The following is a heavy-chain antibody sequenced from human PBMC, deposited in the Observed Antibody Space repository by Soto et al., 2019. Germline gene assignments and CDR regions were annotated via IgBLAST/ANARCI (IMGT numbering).Heavy chain of an antibody. CDR2: INSDGSVT. J-gene: IGHJ4*02. CDR3: ASAMTSVGATTKGDY. Sequence: EVQLVESGGRLVQPGGSLRLSCAASGFSFNTYWMHWVRQAPGKGPVWVARINSDGSVTDYARSVQGRVTIPRDNAKHTVYLRMKSLGAEDTAVYYCASAMTSVGATTKGDYWGQGTLVTVSS. CDR1: GFSFNTYW. D-gene: IGHD1-26*01. V-gene: IGHV3-74*01.